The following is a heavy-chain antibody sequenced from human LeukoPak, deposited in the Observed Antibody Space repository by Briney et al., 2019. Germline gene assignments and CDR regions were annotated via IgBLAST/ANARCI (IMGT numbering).Heavy chain of an antibody. CDR2: INPNSGGT. CDR3: ASWSLQYSSGWYGLDY. J-gene: IGHJ4*02. CDR1: GYTFTGYY. D-gene: IGHD6-19*01. Sequence: ASVKVSCKASGYTFTGYYMHWVRQAPGQGLEWMGWINPNSGGTNYAQKFQGRVTMTRDTSISTAYMELSRLRSGDTAVYYCASWSLQYSSGWYGLDYWGQGTLVTVSS. V-gene: IGHV1-2*02.